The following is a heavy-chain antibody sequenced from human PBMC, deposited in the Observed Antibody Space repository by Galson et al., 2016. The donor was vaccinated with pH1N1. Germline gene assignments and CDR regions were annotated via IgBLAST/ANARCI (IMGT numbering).Heavy chain of an antibody. D-gene: IGHD7-27*01. V-gene: IGHV1-69*04. CDR2: IIPVLSLP. Sequence: SVKVSCKASGGTFSDSPINWVRQAPGQGLQWMGRIIPVLSLPTYAQAFQGRVTISADKSTTTVHMHLSSLRSEDTAVYYCAKDGEGYYMDVWGKGTTVIVSS. CDR3: AKDGEGYYMDV. CDR1: GGTFSDSP. J-gene: IGHJ6*03.